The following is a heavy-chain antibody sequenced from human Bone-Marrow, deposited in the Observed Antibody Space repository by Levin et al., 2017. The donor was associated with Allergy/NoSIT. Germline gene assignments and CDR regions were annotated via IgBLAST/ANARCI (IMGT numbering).Heavy chain of an antibody. D-gene: IGHD2-8*01. CDR2: ISPYNGDT. CDR1: GYSFSNFA. J-gene: IGHJ3*02. CDR3: AREMAETAADTFDI. V-gene: IGHV1-18*01. Sequence: ASVKVSCKASGYSFSNFAITWVRQAPGQGLEWMGWISPYNGDTKYAQSLQGRVTMITDTSTSTAYMELRSLRSDDTAVHYCAREMAETAADTFDIWGQGTMVAVSS.